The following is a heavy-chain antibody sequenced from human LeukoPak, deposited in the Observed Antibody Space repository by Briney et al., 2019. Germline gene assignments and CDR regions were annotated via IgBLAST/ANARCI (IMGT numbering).Heavy chain of an antibody. CDR3: ARLPGLYYGMDV. V-gene: IGHV4-39*01. Sequence: PGGSLRLSCAASGFTFSSYWMSWVRQAPGKGLEWIGSIYYSGSTYYNPSLKSRVTISVDTSKNQFSVKLSSVTAADTAVYYCARLPGLYYGMDVWGQGTTVTVSS. CDR2: IYYSGST. CDR1: GFTFSSYW. J-gene: IGHJ6*02.